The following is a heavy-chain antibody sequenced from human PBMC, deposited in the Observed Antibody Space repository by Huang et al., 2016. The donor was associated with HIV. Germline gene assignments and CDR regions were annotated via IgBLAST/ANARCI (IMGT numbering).Heavy chain of an antibody. J-gene: IGHJ4*02. CDR3: ARQLYDNTGYLMGARLHD. V-gene: IGHV1-69*13. CDR1: GGTFSNSA. Sequence: QVQLVQSGAEVKKVGSSVKVSCKASGGTFSNSAISWVRLAPGHGLEWSVGIITSLGTANFAQKCQGRVTITADGSTSTADLELSSLRSEDTAVYFCARQLYDNTGYLMGARLHDWGQGTLVTVSS. CDR2: IITSLGTA. D-gene: IGHD3-22*01.